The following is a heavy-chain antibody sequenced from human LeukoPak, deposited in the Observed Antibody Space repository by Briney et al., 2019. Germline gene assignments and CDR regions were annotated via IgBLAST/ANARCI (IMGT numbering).Heavy chain of an antibody. Sequence: GGSLRLSCRISGFIFNDHYLDWVRQAPGRGLEWVGRSRPKTRGYSTVYAVSVEGRFTISRDESQNSIYLQLNSLIIEDTAVYFCVRGFNSFDMWGQGTTVTVSS. V-gene: IGHV3-72*01. CDR3: VRGFNSFDM. J-gene: IGHJ3*02. CDR2: SRPKTRGYST. CDR1: GFIFNDHY.